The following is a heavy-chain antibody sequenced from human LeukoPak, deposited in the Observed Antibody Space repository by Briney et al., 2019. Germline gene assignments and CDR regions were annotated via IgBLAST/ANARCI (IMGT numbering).Heavy chain of an antibody. CDR1: GFTFSSYS. V-gene: IGHV3-7*01. CDR2: INEDGSWS. Sequence: GGSLRLSCAASGFTFSSYSMNWVRQAPGKGLEWLGNINEDGSWSHHVDSVRGRFTISRDNAKNSLYLQMNSLTGKDTAVYYCARDDKGGYFDSWGQGTLVTVSS. J-gene: IGHJ4*02. CDR3: ARDDKGGYFDS. D-gene: IGHD3-16*01.